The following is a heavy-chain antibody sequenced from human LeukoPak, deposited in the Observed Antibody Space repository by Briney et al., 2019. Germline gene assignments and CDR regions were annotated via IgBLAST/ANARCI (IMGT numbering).Heavy chain of an antibody. Sequence: TGGSLRLSCAASGFTFSSYGMHWVRQAPGKGLEWVAVISYDGSNKYYADSVKGRFTISRDNSKNTLYLQMSSLRAEDTAVYYCAKRGESDGLYYSDSWGQGTLVTVSS. J-gene: IGHJ4*02. D-gene: IGHD3-10*01. CDR3: AKRGESDGLYYSDS. CDR1: GFTFSSYG. V-gene: IGHV3-30*18. CDR2: ISYDGSNK.